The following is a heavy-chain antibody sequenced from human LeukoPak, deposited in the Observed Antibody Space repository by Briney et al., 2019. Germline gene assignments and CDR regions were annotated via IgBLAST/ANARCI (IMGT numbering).Heavy chain of an antibody. D-gene: IGHD3-22*01. V-gene: IGHV5-51*01. CDR3: ARRASYFDSSADY. J-gene: IGHJ4*02. Sequence: GESLKISCKGSGYSFTSYWIGWVRQMPGKGLEWMGIVYPGDSDTRYSPSFQGQVTITADKSISTAYLQWSSPKASDTAMCYCARRASYFDSSADYWGQGTLVTVSS. CDR2: VYPGDSDT. CDR1: GYSFTSYW.